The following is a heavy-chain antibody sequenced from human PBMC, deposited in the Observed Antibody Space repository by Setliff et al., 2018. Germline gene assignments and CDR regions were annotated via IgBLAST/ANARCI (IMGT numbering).Heavy chain of an antibody. CDR2: IIPTLLGPA. V-gene: IGHV1-69*13. CDR3: ARLPARRRYYYYMDV. CDR1: GGTISSNG. Sequence: SVKVSCKTSGGTISSNGFSWVRQAPGQGLEWMGGIIPTLLGPANYAQKFQGRVTITADESTSTVFMELSSLRSEDTAVYYCARLPARRRYYYYMDVWGGGTTVTVSS. D-gene: IGHD6-6*01. J-gene: IGHJ6*03.